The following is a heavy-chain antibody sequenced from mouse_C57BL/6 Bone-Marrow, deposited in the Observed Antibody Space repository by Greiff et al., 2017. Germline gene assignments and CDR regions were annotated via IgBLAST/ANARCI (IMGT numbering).Heavy chain of an antibody. CDR1: GFTFSNYW. J-gene: IGHJ3*01. CDR3: TVDGGFAY. V-gene: IGHV6-3*01. D-gene: IGHD1-1*01. CDR2: IRLKSDNYAT. Sequence: EVKLMESGGGLVQPGGSMKLSCVASGFTFSNYWMNWVRQSPEKGLEWVAQIRLKSDNYATHYAESVKGRFTISRDDSKSSVYLQMNNLRAEDTGIYYCTVDGGFAYWGQGTLVTVSA.